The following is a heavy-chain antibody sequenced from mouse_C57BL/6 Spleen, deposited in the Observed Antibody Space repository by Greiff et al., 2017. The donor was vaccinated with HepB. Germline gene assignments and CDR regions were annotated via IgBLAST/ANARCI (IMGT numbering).Heavy chain of an antibody. D-gene: IGHD3-2*02. J-gene: IGHJ4*01. V-gene: IGHV1-59*01. CDR3: ASQLRLLYAMDY. Sequence: VQLQQPGAELVRPGTSVKLSCKASGYTFTSYWMHWVKQRPGQGLEWIGVIDPSDSYTNYNQKFKGKATLTVVTSSSAAYMQLSSLTSEDSAVYYCASQLRLLYAMDYWGQGTSVTVSS. CDR2: IDPSDSYT. CDR1: GYTFTSYW.